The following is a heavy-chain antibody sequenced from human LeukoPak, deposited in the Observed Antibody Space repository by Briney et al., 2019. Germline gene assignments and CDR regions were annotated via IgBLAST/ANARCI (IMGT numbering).Heavy chain of an antibody. CDR2: IYYSGST. V-gene: IGHV4-39*01. CDR1: GGSISSSSYY. D-gene: IGHD3-10*01. J-gene: IGHJ4*02. Sequence: SVTLSLTCTVSGGSISSSSYYWGWIRQPPGKGLEWIGSIYYSGSTYYNPSLKSRVTISVDTSKNQFSLKLSSVTAADTAVYYCARELWFGDPTVDYWGQGTLVTVSS. CDR3: ARELWFGDPTVDY.